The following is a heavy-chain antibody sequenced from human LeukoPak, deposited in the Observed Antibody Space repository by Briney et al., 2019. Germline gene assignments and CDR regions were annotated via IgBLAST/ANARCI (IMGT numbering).Heavy chain of an antibody. CDR3: AREREY. Sequence: SQTLSLTCTVSGGSISSGSYYWSWIRQPAGKGLEWIGRIYTSGSTNYNPSLKSRVTMSVDTSKNQFSLKLSSVTAADTAVYYCAREREYWGQGTLVTVSS. CDR2: IYTSGST. CDR1: GGSISSGSYY. V-gene: IGHV4-61*02. J-gene: IGHJ4*02. D-gene: IGHD5-24*01.